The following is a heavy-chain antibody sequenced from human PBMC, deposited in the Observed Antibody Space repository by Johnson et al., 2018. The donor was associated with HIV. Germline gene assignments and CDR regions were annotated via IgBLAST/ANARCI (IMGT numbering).Heavy chain of an antibody. J-gene: IGHJ3*02. V-gene: IGHV3-66*03. CDR3: ARDGTTGPSGDAYDI. Sequence: EVQLVESGGGLIQPGGSLRLSCAASGFTVSSNYMSWVRQAPGKGLEWVSVIYSGGSTYYADSVKGRFTISRDNSKNTLYLQTNSLRAEDTAVYYCARDGTTGPSGDAYDIWGQGTMVTVSS. CDR2: IYSGGST. D-gene: IGHD4-17*01. CDR1: GFTVSSNY.